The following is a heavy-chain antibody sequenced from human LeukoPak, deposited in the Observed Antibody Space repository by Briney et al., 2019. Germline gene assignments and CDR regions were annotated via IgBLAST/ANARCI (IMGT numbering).Heavy chain of an antibody. CDR1: GFTFTTNA. D-gene: IGHD2-15*01. CDR2: ISGRTGAT. CDR3: AKGRGYCSGGSCYSGFDY. V-gene: IGHV3-23*01. J-gene: IGHJ4*02. Sequence: PGGSLRLSCAASGFTFTTNAMRWVRQAPAKGLEGVLAISGRTGATYYADSEKGRFTISRDNSRNTLYLQMNSLRADDTAVYYCAKGRGYCSGGSCYSGFDYWGQGTLVTVSS.